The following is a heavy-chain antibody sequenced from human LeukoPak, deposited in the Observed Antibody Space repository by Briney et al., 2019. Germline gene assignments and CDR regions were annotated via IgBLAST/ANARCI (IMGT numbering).Heavy chain of an antibody. D-gene: IGHD4-17*01. Sequence: GGSLRLSCAASGFTFSSYAMSWVRQAPGRGLEWVSAISGSGGTTYYADSVKGRFAISRDNSKTTLYLQMNSLRAEDTAIYYCAKNYGDYWTYYYYYMDVWGRGTTVTVSS. J-gene: IGHJ6*03. CDR1: GFTFSSYA. V-gene: IGHV3-23*01. CDR3: AKNYGDYWTYYYYYMDV. CDR2: ISGSGGTT.